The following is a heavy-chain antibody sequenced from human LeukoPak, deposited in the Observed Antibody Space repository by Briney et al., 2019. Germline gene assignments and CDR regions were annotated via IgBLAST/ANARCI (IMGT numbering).Heavy chain of an antibody. CDR2: TYYHENT. V-gene: IGHV4-39*01. CDR3: ARILFAGDFWSGYYAADYYYYMDV. J-gene: IGHJ6*03. CDR1: GGSISSSSDY. Sequence: SETLSLTCTVSGGSISSSSDYWGWIRQAPGKGLEWIGSTYYHENTYYNSSLKSRVTISVDTSKNQFSLKLNSVTAADTAVYYCARILFAGDFWSGYYAADYYYYMDVWGKGTTVTVSS. D-gene: IGHD3-3*01.